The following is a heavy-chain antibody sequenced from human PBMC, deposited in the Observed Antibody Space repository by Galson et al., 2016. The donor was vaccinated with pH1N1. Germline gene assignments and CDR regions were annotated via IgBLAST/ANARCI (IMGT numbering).Heavy chain of an antibody. J-gene: IGHJ4*02. V-gene: IGHV4-31*02. CDR2: IFYSGST. D-gene: IGHD6-19*01. CDR3: ARGVSVAGTPRLDY. Sequence: SGGSISSGGYYWSWIRQHPGKGLEWIGYIFYSGSTYYNPSLKSRVTTSVDTSKNQFSLKLSSVTAADTAVYYCARGVSVAGTPRLDYWGQGTLVTVSP. CDR1: GGSISSGGYY.